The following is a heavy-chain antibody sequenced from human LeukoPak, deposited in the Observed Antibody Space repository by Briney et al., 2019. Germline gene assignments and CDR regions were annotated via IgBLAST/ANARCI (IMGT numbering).Heavy chain of an antibody. CDR2: ISGSGGST. V-gene: IGHV3-23*01. CDR3: AKDRLSQDGTFDY. Sequence: GGSLRLSCAASGFNFANHAMSWVRQTAGKGLEWVSAISGSGGSTYYADSVKGRFTISRDNSKNTLYLQMNSLRAEDTAVYYCAKDRLSQDGTFDYWGQGTLVTVSS. J-gene: IGHJ4*02. CDR1: GFNFANHA.